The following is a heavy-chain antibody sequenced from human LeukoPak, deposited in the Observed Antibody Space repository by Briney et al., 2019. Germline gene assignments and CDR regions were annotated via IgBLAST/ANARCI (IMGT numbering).Heavy chain of an antibody. CDR3: ARGEMATTYYFAY. V-gene: IGHV4-31*03. Sequence: PSETLSLTCTVSGGSISSGGYCWSWIRQHPGKGLEWIGYVYYRGSSYYNPSLKSRVTISVDTSKNQFSLMMTSVTAAAAAVYYCARGEMATTYYFAYWGQGTLVTVSS. CDR2: VYYRGSS. J-gene: IGHJ4*02. CDR1: GGSISSGGYC. D-gene: IGHD5-24*01.